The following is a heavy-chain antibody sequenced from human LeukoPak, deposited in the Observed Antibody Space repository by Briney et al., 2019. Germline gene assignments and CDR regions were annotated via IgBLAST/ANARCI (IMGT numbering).Heavy chain of an antibody. D-gene: IGHD5-24*01. Sequence: SETLSLTCTVSGGSISSSSYYWGWIRQPPGKGLEWIGSIYYSGSTYYNPSLKSRVTISVDTSKNQFSLRLSSVTAADTAVYYCARSLRGRWLRLWPHYFDYWGQGTLVTVSS. CDR2: IYYSGST. CDR1: GGSISSSSYY. V-gene: IGHV4-39*07. J-gene: IGHJ4*02. CDR3: ARSLRGRWLRLWPHYFDY.